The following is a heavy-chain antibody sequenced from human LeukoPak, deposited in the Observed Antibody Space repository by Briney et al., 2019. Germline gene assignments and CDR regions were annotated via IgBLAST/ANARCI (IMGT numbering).Heavy chain of an antibody. D-gene: IGHD2-15*01. CDR2: IRYDESNK. CDR1: GFTFSSYG. V-gene: IGHV3-30*02. CDR3: ARAESPTATGYYYYGMDV. Sequence: TGGSLRLSCAASGFTFSSYGMHWVRQAPGKGLEWVAFIRYDESNKYYADSVKGRFTISRDNAKNSLYLQMNSLRAEDTAVYYCARAESPTATGYYYYGMDVWGQGTTVTVSS. J-gene: IGHJ6*02.